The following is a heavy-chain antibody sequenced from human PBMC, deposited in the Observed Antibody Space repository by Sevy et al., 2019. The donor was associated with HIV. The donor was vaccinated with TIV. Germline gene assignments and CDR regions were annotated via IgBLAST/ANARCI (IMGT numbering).Heavy chain of an antibody. CDR3: SRGRAPLIAAHGY. J-gene: IGHJ4*02. D-gene: IGHD6-6*01. V-gene: IGHV3-49*03. CDR1: GFTFGDYA. CDR2: IRSKAYGGTA. Sequence: GGSLRLSCRASGFTFGDYAMSWFRQAPGEGLEWVGFIRSKAYGGTAVYAASVKGRFTISRDDSENTANLQMNSLRTEDTAVYYCSRGRAPLIAAHGYRGQGTLVTVSS.